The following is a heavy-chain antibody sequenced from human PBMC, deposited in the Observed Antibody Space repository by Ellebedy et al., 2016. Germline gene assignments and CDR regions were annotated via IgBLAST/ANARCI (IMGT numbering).Heavy chain of an antibody. CDR1: GLNFNTFF. D-gene: IGHD4-17*01. J-gene: IGHJ4*02. Sequence: GESLKISXTASGLNFNTFFMTWVRQAPGKGLEWVSTISAGGDITFSADSVKGRFTISRDNSRDTLYLQMNSLRAEDTAVYYCYYGHYSASWGQGTLVTVSS. CDR3: YYGHYSAS. V-gene: IGHV3-23*01. CDR2: ISAGGDIT.